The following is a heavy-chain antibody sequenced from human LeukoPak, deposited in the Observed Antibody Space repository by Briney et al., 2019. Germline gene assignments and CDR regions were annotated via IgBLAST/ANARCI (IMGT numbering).Heavy chain of an antibody. D-gene: IGHD2-2*01. CDR3: ARALGYCSSTICLSYDY. J-gene: IGHJ4*02. CDR2: ISSSGSTI. V-gene: IGHV3-48*03. CDR1: GFTFSSYE. Sequence: GGSLRLSCAASGFTFSSYEMNWVRQAPGKGLEWVSYISSSGSTIYYADSVKGRFTISRDNAKNSLYLQMNSLRAEDTAVYYCARALGYCSSTICLSYDYWGQGTLVTVSS.